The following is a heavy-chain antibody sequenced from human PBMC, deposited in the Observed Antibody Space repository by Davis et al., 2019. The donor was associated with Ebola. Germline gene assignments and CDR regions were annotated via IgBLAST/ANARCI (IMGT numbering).Heavy chain of an antibody. CDR3: ARAETSILWWSYGMDV. CDR2: IGTAGDT. CDR1: GFTFSSYD. D-gene: IGHD2-21*01. Sequence: PGGSLRLSCAASGFTFSSYDMHWVRHATGKGLEWVSSIGTAGDTYYPGSVKGRFTISRENAKNSLYLQMNSLRAEDTAVYYCARAETSILWWSYGMDVWGQGTTVTVSS. J-gene: IGHJ6*02. V-gene: IGHV3-13*01.